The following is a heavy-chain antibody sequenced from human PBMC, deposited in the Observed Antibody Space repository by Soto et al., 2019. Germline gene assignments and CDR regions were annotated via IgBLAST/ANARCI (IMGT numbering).Heavy chain of an antibody. CDR1: GFTFSSYG. V-gene: IGHV3-33*01. D-gene: IGHD6-13*01. J-gene: IGHJ6*02. Sequence: HPGGSLRLSCAASGFTFSSYGMHWVRQAPGKGLEWVAVIWYDGSNKYYADSVKGRFTISRDNSKNTLYLQMNSLRAEDTAVYYCARDLGAAADIYYYYYGMDVWGQGTTVTVSS. CDR2: IWYDGSNK. CDR3: ARDLGAAADIYYYYYGMDV.